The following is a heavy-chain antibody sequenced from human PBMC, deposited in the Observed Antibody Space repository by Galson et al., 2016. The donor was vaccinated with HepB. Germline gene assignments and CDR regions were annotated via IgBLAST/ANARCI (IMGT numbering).Heavy chain of an antibody. J-gene: IGHJ4*02. D-gene: IGHD2-21*02. V-gene: IGHV3-23*01. CDR1: GFTFSTYA. CDR2: IGPSGDRT. Sequence: LRLSCAASGFTFSTYAMDWVRQAPGKGLEWVSGIGPSGDRTYYADAVKGRFTISRDNSKNTLYLQMNSLRVEDTAVYYCAKDVGWRQGLLDFWGQGTLVTVSS. CDR3: AKDVGWRQGLLDF.